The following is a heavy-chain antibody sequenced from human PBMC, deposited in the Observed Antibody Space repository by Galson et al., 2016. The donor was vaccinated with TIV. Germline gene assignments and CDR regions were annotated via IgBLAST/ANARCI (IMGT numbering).Heavy chain of an antibody. CDR2: TWYDGNTK. J-gene: IGHJ5*02. V-gene: IGHV3-33*01. D-gene: IGHD2-15*01. CDR3: AREMGRPLTATRLYNWFDL. Sequence: SLRLSCAASGFTFSSYGMHWVRQAPGKGLEWVGVTWYDGNTKNYADFARGQFTISRDNTKNTLYLQMNSLRVEDTAVYYCAREMGRPLTATRLYNWFDLWGQGTLVTVSS. CDR1: GFTFSSYG.